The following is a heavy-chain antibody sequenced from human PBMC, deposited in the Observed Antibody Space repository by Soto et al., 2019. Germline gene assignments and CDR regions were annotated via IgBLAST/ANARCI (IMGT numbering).Heavy chain of an antibody. Sequence: GGSLRLSCAASEFTFSSYSMNWVRQVPGKGLEWVANIKQDGSEINYVDSVKGRFTISRDNAKNSLHLQMNSLRAEDSAVYYCARSSGWTGDYWGQGILVTVSS. CDR2: IKQDGSEI. CDR1: EFTFSSYS. J-gene: IGHJ4*02. D-gene: IGHD3-10*01. V-gene: IGHV3-7*04. CDR3: ARSSGWTGDY.